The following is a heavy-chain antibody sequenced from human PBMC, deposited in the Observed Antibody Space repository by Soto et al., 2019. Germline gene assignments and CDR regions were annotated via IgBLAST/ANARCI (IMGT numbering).Heavy chain of an antibody. CDR2: IIPVFGTT. D-gene: IGHD4-17*01. V-gene: IGHV1-69*01. Sequence: QVQLVQSGAEVKKPGSSVRVSAKASGATFISYTTSWVRQAPGQGLEWMGGIIPVFGTTDYAQKFQGRVTITADQSTGTAYLDLFSLRSEDTAIYYCSIRNSYGRGDFWGQGTLVTVSS. CDR3: SIRNSYGRGDF. CDR1: GATFISYT. J-gene: IGHJ4*02.